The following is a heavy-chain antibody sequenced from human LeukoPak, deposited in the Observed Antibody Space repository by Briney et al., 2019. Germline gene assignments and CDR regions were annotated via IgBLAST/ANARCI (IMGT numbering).Heavy chain of an antibody. Sequence: SETLSLTCSVSGGSFSSYYWSWIRQSPGKGLEWIGYIHNSGRSNYNPSLKSRVTIFVDTSKNQVSLRLSSVTAADTGVYYCARHGTICSESYFDYWGQGALVTVSS. D-gene: IGHD1-14*01. V-gene: IGHV4-59*08. CDR2: IHNSGRS. CDR1: GGSFSSYY. CDR3: ARHGTICSESYFDY. J-gene: IGHJ4*02.